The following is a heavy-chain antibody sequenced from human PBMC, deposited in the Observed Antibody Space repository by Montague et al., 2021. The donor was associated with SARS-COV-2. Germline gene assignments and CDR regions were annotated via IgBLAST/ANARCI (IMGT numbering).Heavy chain of an antibody. V-gene: IGHV4-59*11. J-gene: IGHJ2*01. Sequence: SETLSLTCTVSGGSISSHYWTWIRQPPGKGLEWIGYIYYTGGTNSNPSLKGRVAISLDTSKNQFSLSLRSVTAADTALYYCGRLPPSGRWYLDLWGRGTLVTVSS. CDR1: GGSISSHY. D-gene: IGHD5-12*01. CDR3: GRLPPSGRWYLDL. CDR2: IYYTGGT.